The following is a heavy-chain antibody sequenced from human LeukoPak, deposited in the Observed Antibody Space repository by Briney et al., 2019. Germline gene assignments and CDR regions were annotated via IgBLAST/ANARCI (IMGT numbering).Heavy chain of an antibody. J-gene: IGHJ4*02. CDR3: ARDAVYNDYDSSGYYYD. CDR2: INPNSGGT. Sequence: ASVKVSCKASGYTFTGYYMHCVRQAPGQGLEWMRWINPNSGGTNYAQKFQGSVTMTRDTSISTAYMELSRLRSDDTAVYYCARDAVYNDYDSSGYYYDWGQGTLVTVSS. D-gene: IGHD3-22*01. V-gene: IGHV1-2*02. CDR1: GYTFTGYY.